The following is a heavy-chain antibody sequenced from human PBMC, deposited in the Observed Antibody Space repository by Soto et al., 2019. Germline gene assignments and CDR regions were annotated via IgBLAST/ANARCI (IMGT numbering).Heavy chain of an antibody. CDR2: ISYDGSNK. V-gene: IGHV3-30*18. Sequence: QVQLVESGGGVVQPGRSLRLSCAASGFTFSSYGMHWVRQAPGKGLEWVAVISYDGSNKYYADSVKGRFTISRDNSKNTLYLEMNGLRAADTAVYYCAKGSHQRQWGWFDPWGQGTLVTVSS. J-gene: IGHJ5*02. D-gene: IGHD6-19*01. CDR1: GFTFSSYG. CDR3: AKGSHQRQWGWFDP.